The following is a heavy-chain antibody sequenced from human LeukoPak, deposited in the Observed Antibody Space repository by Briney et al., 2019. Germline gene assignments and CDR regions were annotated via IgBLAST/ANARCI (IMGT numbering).Heavy chain of an antibody. CDR1: GGPLSGYY. D-gene: IGHD3-10*01. J-gene: IGHJ5*02. V-gene: IGHV4-34*01. Sequence: SETLSLTCAVSGGPLSGYYWTWIRQPPGKGLEWIGEINHSGSTNYNPSLKSRVTISVDTSKNQFSLKLSSVTAADTAVYYCARRSNYGSGSYYVNWFDPWGQGTLVTVSS. CDR3: ARRSNYGSGSYYVNWFDP. CDR2: INHSGST.